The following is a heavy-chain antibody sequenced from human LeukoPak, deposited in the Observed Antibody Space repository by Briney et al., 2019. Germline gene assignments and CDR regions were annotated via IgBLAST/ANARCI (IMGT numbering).Heavy chain of an antibody. V-gene: IGHV1-69*05. CDR3: ARVGYYDSSGYRPGAFDI. CDR1: GGTFSSYA. D-gene: IGHD3-22*01. CDR2: IIPIFGTA. Sequence: GASVKVSCKAPGGTFSSYAISWVRQAPGQGLEWMGGIIPIFGTANYAQKFQGRVTITTDESTSTAYMELSSLRSEDTAVYYCARVGYYDSSGYRPGAFDIWGQGTMVTVSS. J-gene: IGHJ3*02.